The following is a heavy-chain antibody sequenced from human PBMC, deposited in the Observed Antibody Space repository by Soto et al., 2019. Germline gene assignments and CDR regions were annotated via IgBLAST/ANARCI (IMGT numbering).Heavy chain of an antibody. CDR3: ARSDSGLGNGFDY. D-gene: IGHD7-27*01. J-gene: IGHJ4*02. CDR1: GYTFTGYY. CDR2: INPNSGGT. V-gene: IGHV1-2*04. Sequence: ASVKVSCKASGYTFTGYYMHWVRQAPGQGLEGMGWINPNSGGTNYAQKFQGWVTMTRDTSISTAYMELSRLRSDDTAVYYCARSDSGLGNGFDYWGQGTLVTVSS.